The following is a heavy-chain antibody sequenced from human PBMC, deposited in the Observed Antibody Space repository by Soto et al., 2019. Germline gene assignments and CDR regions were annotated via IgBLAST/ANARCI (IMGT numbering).Heavy chain of an antibody. CDR1: GGSISSGGYS. J-gene: IGHJ4*02. CDR2: IYHSGST. D-gene: IGHD6-13*01. V-gene: IGHV4-30-2*01. CDR3: VRGYSSGCFGY. Sequence: QLQLQESGSGLVKPSQTLSLTCAVSGGSISSGGYSWSWIRQPPGKGLEWIGYIYHSGSTYYNPSLKSLVNISVDRSKSPFAMKLSSVAAEDAAVCYCVRGYSSGCFGYWGQGTLVTVS.